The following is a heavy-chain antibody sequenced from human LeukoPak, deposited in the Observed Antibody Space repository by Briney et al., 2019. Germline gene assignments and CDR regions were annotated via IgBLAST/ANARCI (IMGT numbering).Heavy chain of an antibody. CDR1: EFTFSSYG. CDR3: AKGINAFDI. Sequence: GGSLRLSCAASEFTFSSYGMSWVRQAPGKGLEWVSAISGSGGSTYYADSVKGRFTISRDNSKNTLSLQMNSLRAEDTAVYYCAKGINAFDIWGQGTMVTVSS. CDR2: ISGSGGST. J-gene: IGHJ3*02. V-gene: IGHV3-23*01.